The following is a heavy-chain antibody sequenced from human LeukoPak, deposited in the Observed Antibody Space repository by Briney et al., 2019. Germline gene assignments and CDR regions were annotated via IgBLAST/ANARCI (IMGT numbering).Heavy chain of an antibody. CDR1: GYTYTRYG. CDR3: ARGPLIAVAGRAIPWYFDY. CDR2: ISAYNGNT. J-gene: IGHJ4*02. V-gene: IGHV1-18*04. Sequence: GASVKVSCKASGYTYTRYGISWVRQAPGQGLEWMGWISAYNGNTNYAQKLQGRDTMTTDTSTSTAYMELRSLRSDDTAVYYCARGPLIAVAGRAIPWYFDYWGQGTLVTVSS. D-gene: IGHD6-19*01.